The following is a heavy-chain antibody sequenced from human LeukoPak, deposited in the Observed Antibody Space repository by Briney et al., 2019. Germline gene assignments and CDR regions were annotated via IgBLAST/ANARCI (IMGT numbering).Heavy chain of an antibody. V-gene: IGHV4-61*02. CDR2: IYTSGSI. CDR1: GGSITSGSYY. J-gene: IGHJ4*02. D-gene: IGHD6-19*01. CDR3: ARGGSGWFEFDY. Sequence: PSETLSLTCTVSGGSITSGSYYWSWIRQAVGKGLEWIGRIYTSGSINYNPSLKSRVTISEDTSKNQFSLKLSSVTAADTAVYYCARGGSGWFEFDYWGQGTLVTVSS.